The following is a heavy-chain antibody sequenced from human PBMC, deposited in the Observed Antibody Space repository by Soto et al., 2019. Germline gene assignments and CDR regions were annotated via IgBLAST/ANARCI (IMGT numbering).Heavy chain of an antibody. D-gene: IGHD3-3*01. J-gene: IGHJ6*02. Sequence: GGSLRLSCAASGFTFSSYSMNWVRQAPGKGLEWVSSISSSSSYIYYKYSVKGRFTISRDNAKNSLYLQMNSLIAEETAVDYCAVCARPETYYDFWSGYYYSGMDVWGQGTPVTVSS. CDR2: ISSSSSYI. CDR1: GFTFSSYS. V-gene: IGHV3-21*01. CDR3: AVCARPETYYDFWSGYYYSGMDV.